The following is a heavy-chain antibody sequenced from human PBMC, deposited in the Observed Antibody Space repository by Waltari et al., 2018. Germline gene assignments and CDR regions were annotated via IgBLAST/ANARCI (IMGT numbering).Heavy chain of an antibody. J-gene: IGHJ6*02. Sequence: EVQLVQSGAAVKKPGESLQISCKGSGYSFPSYWIGWVRQIPGKGLEWMGIIYPGDSDTRYSPSFQGQVTISADKSISTAYLQWSSLKASDTAMYYCARLPRYDFWHYGMDVWGQGTTVTVSS. V-gene: IGHV5-51*03. D-gene: IGHD3-3*01. CDR1: GYSFPSYW. CDR2: IYPGDSDT. CDR3: ARLPRYDFWHYGMDV.